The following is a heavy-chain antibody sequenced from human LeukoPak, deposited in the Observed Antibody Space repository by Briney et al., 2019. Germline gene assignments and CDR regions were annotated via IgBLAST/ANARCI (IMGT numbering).Heavy chain of an antibody. D-gene: IGHD6-19*01. CDR1: GGSFSGYY. CDR3: ARGHSSGWEDY. V-gene: IGHV4-34*01. CDR2: INHSGST. J-gene: IGHJ4*02. Sequence: SETLSLTCAVYGGSFSGYYWSWIRQPPGKGLEWIGEINHSGSTNYNPSLKSRVTISVDTSKHQFSLKLSSVTAADTAVYYCARGHSSGWEDYWGQGTLVTVSS.